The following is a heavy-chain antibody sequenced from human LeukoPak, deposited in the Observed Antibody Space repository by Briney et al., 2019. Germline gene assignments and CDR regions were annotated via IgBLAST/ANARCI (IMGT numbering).Heavy chain of an antibody. CDR2: INHSGST. CDR1: GGSLSVYY. Sequence: SETLSLTCAVYGGSLSVYYWRWIRHPHGEGREWIGEINHSGSTNYNPSLKSRVTISVDTSKNQFSLKLSSVTAADTAVYYCAMTVAVYWYFDLWGRGTLVTVSS. J-gene: IGHJ2*01. V-gene: IGHV4-34*01. CDR3: AMTVAVYWYFDL. D-gene: IGHD6-19*01.